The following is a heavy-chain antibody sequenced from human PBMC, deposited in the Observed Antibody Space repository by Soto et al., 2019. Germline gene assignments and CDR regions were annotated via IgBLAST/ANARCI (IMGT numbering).Heavy chain of an antibody. J-gene: IGHJ4*02. D-gene: IGHD2-21*01. Sequence: ASVKVSCKASGYIFINYAIHWVRQAPGQRLEWMGWINAGNGNTKYSQKFQGRVTITRDTSASTAYMELSSLRSEDTSVYYCASGGTPIAFWGQGSLVPVSS. CDR3: ASGGTPIAF. CDR1: GYIFINYA. CDR2: INAGNGNT. V-gene: IGHV1-3*01.